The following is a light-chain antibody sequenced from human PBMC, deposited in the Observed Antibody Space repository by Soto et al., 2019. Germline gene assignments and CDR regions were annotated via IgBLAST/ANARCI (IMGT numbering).Light chain of an antibody. J-gene: IGKJ4*01. CDR2: GAS. Sequence: ETVMTQSPATLSVSPGERATLSFRSSQSVSSTYLIWYQQKPGQAPRLLIYGASSRATGVPDRFSGGGSGTDFTLTISRLEPEDFAVYYCQQFSSYPLTFGGGTKV. CDR1: QSVSSTY. V-gene: IGKV3-20*01. CDR3: QQFSSYPLT.